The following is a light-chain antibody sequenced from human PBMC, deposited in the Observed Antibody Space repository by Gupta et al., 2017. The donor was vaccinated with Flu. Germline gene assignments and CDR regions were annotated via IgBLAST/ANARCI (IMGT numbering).Light chain of an antibody. CDR1: QSVSSY. Sequence: EIVLTQSPATLSLSPGERATLSCRASQSVSSYLAWYQQKPGQAPRLLIYDASNRATGIPARFSGSGSGTEFTLTISSRKPEDFAVYYCQHRSNWAWTFGQGTKVEIK. CDR3: QHRSNWAWT. V-gene: IGKV3-11*01. J-gene: IGKJ1*01. CDR2: DAS.